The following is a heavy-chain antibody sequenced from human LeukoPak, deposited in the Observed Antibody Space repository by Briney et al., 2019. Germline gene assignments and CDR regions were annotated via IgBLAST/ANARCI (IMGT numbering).Heavy chain of an antibody. CDR3: AREVLIVVEPAANTIDY. CDR2: ISKSGTYI. D-gene: IGHD2-2*01. J-gene: IGHJ4*02. V-gene: IGHV3-21*01. Sequence: GGSLRLSCAASGFPFRDYTMNWVRQAPGKGLEWVSAISKSGTYIKYADSVKGRFTVSRDNAKNSLFLQMNSLRVEDTAVYFCAREVLIVVEPAANTIDYWGQGTRVTVSS. CDR1: GFPFRDYT.